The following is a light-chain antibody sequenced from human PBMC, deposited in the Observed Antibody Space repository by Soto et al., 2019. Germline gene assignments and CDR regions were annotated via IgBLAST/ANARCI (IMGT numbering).Light chain of an antibody. Sequence: DIQITQSPSSLSASVGDRVTITCRASQSISSYLNWYQQKPGKAPKLLIYAASSLQSGVPSRFSGSGSGTAFTLTISSLQPEDFATYYCQKSYSTPINFGQGTRLEIK. CDR3: QKSYSTPIN. CDR1: QSISSY. CDR2: AAS. J-gene: IGKJ5*01. V-gene: IGKV1-39*01.